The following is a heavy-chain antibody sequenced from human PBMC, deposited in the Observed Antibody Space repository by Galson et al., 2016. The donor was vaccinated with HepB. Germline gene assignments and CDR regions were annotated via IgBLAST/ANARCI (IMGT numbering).Heavy chain of an antibody. CDR3: ARSWSGYYDFWRPSSEGNWFDP. CDR2: IYYSGST. D-gene: IGHD3-3*01. Sequence: SETLSLTCAVSGGSITNSHWWTWIRRPPGKGLEWIGSIYYSGSTYNNPSLKSRVTISVDTSKNQFSLKLSSVTAADTAVYYCARSWSGYYDFWRPSSEGNWFDPWGQGTLVTVSS. J-gene: IGHJ5*02. V-gene: IGHV4-39*01. CDR1: GGSITNSHW.